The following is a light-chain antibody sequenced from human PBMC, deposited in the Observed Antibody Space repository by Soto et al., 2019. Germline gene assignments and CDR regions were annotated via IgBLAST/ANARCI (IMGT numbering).Light chain of an antibody. J-gene: IGLJ2*01. CDR1: VLPKQF. CDR3: QSADSSDSFRVV. CDR2: KDS. Sequence: SYELTQPPSGAGSPGQTARITCSGDVLPKQFVYWYQQKSGQAPVLVIYKDSDRPSGIPERFSGSTSGTTVTLTISAVQAEDEADYYCQSADSSDSFRVVFGGGTKLTVL. V-gene: IGLV3-25*03.